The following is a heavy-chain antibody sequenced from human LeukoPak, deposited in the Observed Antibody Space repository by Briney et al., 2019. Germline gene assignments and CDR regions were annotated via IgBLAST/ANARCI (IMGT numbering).Heavy chain of an antibody. CDR2: ISGSGGST. CDR1: GFTFSSYA. CDR3: AKVPFSGYYYYFDY. V-gene: IGHV3-23*01. J-gene: IGHJ4*02. D-gene: IGHD3-22*01. Sequence: GGSLRLSCAASGFTFSSYAMSWVRQAPGKGLEWVSAISGSGGSTCYADSVKGRFTISRDNSKNTLYLQMNSLRAEDTAVYYCAKVPFSGYYYYFDYWGQGTLVTVSS.